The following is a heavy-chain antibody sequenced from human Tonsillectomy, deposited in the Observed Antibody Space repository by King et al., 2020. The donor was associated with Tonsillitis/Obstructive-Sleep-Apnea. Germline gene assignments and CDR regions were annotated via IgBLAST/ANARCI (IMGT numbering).Heavy chain of an antibody. Sequence: QLQESGPGLVKPSETLSLTCTVSGGSVSSGSYYWSWIRQPPGKGLEWIGYIYYSGSTNYNPSLKSRVTLSVDTSKNQFSLTLSSVTAADTAVYYCAREDNWNSPDAFDIWGQGTMVTVSS. CDR2: IYYSGST. D-gene: IGHD1-7*01. CDR1: GGSVSSGSYY. J-gene: IGHJ3*02. CDR3: AREDNWNSPDAFDI. V-gene: IGHV4-61*01.